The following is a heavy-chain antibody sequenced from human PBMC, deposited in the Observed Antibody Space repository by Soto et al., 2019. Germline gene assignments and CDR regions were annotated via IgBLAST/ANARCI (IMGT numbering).Heavy chain of an antibody. CDR1: GYTFTSYA. V-gene: IGHV1-3*01. CDR3: ARVSLQQPESDY. Sequence: ASVKVSCKASGYTFTSYAMHWVRQAPGQRLEWMGWINAGNGNTKYSQKFQGRVTITRDTSASTAYMELSSLRSEDTAVYYCARVSLQQPESDYWGQGTLVTVSS. D-gene: IGHD6-13*01. J-gene: IGHJ4*02. CDR2: INAGNGNT.